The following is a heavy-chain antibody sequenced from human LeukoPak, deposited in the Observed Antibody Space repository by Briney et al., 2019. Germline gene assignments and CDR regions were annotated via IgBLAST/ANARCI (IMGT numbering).Heavy chain of an antibody. J-gene: IGHJ6*03. CDR2: IYPGDSDA. V-gene: IGHV5-51*01. D-gene: IGHD3-3*01. CDR3: ARPDFRPYYYYMDV. CDR1: GYSFNTYW. Sequence: GESLKISCKGSGYSFNTYWIAWVRQMPGKGLEWMGIIYPGDSDARYSPSFQGQVTISVDKSITTAYLQWSSLKASDTAMYYCARPDFRPYYYYMDVWGKGTTVTVSS.